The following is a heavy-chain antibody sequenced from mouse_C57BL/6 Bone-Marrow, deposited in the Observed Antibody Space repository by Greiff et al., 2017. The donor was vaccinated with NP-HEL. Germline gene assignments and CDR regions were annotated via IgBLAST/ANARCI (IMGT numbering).Heavy chain of an antibody. CDR3: ASFTTVVEVDFDV. D-gene: IGHD1-1*01. CDR1: GYTFTSYW. J-gene: IGHJ1*03. CDR2: IHPNSGRT. V-gene: IGHV1-64*01. Sequence: QVQLQQPGAELVKPGASVKLSCKASGYTFTSYWMHWVKQRPGQGLEWIGMIHPNSGRTNYNEKFKSKATLTVDKSSSTAYMQLSSLTSEDSAVYYCASFTTVVEVDFDVWGTGTTVTVSS.